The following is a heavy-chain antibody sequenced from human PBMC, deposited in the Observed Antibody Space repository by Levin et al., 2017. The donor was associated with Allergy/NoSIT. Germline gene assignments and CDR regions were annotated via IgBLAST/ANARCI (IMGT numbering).Heavy chain of an antibody. CDR1: GGSFSGYY. J-gene: IGHJ4*02. Sequence: ASETLSLTCAVYGGSFSGYYWSWIRQPPGKGLEWIGEINHSGSTNYNPSLKSRVTISVDTSKNQFSLKLSSVTAADTAVYYCARVPGYCSSTSCYDADYWGQGTLVTVSS. V-gene: IGHV4-34*01. D-gene: IGHD2-2*01. CDR3: ARVPGYCSSTSCYDADY. CDR2: INHSGST.